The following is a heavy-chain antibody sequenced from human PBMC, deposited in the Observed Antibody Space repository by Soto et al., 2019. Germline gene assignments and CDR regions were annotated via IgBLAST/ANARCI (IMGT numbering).Heavy chain of an antibody. D-gene: IGHD2-21*02. J-gene: IGHJ6*02. CDR3: ASLGVGDWANYYDYYDMDV. Sequence: GGSLRLSCASTGFTFSVYAMTWVRQAPGKGLEWVSAVTANGGSTYSADSVKGRLTISRDNSKNTLFLQMNSLRAEDTAVYYCASLGVGDWANYYDYYDMDVWGQGTTVTVSS. CDR1: GFTFSVYA. CDR2: VTANGGST. V-gene: IGHV3-23*01.